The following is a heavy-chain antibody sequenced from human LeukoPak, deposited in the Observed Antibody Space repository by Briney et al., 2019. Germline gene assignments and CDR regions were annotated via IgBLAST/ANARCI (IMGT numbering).Heavy chain of an antibody. CDR1: GFTFSSYA. CDR2: ISPTSAYI. J-gene: IGHJ3*02. V-gene: IGHV3-21*01. Sequence: PGGSLRLSCAASGFTFSSYAMSWVRQAPGKGLDWVSSISPTSAYIYYQDSVKGRFTISRDDAKNSLYLQMNGLRAEDTAVYYCARVRQLVLDASDIWGQGTMVTASS. D-gene: IGHD6-13*01. CDR3: ARVRQLVLDASDI.